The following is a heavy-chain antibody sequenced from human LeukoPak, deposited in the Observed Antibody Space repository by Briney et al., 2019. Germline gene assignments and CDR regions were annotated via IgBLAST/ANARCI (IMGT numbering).Heavy chain of an antibody. CDR1: GFPFSSYA. Sequence: GGSLRLSCSASGFPFSSYAMHWVRQAPGKGLGYVSAISDSGGSTYYADSVKGRFTISRDNSKNTLYLQMSSLRAEDTAVYYCARELTVPRAYYGMDVWGQGTTVTVSS. J-gene: IGHJ6*02. D-gene: IGHD4-17*01. CDR2: ISDSGGST. CDR3: ARELTVPRAYYGMDV. V-gene: IGHV3-64D*09.